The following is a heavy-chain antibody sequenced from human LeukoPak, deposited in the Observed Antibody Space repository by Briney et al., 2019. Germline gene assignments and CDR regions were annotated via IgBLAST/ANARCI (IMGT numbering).Heavy chain of an antibody. J-gene: IGHJ4*02. V-gene: IGHV4-38-2*02. Sequence: SETLSLTCTVSGYSISSGYYWGWIRQPPGKGLEWIGSIYHSGSTYYNPSLKSRVTISVDTSKNQFSLKLSSVTAADTAVYYCARSRTLRMGFDYWGQGTLVTVSS. CDR3: ARSRTLRMGFDY. D-gene: IGHD3-16*01. CDR1: GYSISSGYY. CDR2: IYHSGST.